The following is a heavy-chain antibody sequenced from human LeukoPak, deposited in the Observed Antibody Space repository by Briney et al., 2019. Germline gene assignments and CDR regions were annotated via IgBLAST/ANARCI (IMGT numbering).Heavy chain of an antibody. CDR3: AKGGYSSSWTIDY. Sequence: QPGGSLRLSCAASGFTFDDYTMHWVRQAPGKGPEWVSLISWDGGSTYYADSVKGRFTISRDNSKNSLYLQMNSLRTEDTALYYCAKGGYSSSWTIDYWGQGTLVTVSS. J-gene: IGHJ4*02. CDR2: ISWDGGST. CDR1: GFTFDDYT. V-gene: IGHV3-43*01. D-gene: IGHD6-13*01.